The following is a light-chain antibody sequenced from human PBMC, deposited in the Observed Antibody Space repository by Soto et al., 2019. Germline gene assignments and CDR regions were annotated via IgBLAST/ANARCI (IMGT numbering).Light chain of an antibody. CDR3: CSYAGRNYYV. Sequence: QSALTQPASVSGSPGQSITISCTGTSNDVGSYNLVSWYQHHPGKAPKPMIFEGSKRPSGVSNRFSGSKSGNTASLTISGLQAEDEADFYWCSYAGRNYYVFETGTKVTVL. CDR2: EGS. CDR1: SNDVGSYNL. V-gene: IGLV2-23*01. J-gene: IGLJ1*01.